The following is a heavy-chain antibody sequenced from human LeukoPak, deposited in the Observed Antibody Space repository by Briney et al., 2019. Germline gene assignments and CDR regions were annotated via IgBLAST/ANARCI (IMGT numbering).Heavy chain of an antibody. CDR1: GFTVSSNY. J-gene: IGHJ4*02. D-gene: IGHD3-9*01. CDR3: ARADILTGYYSYYFDY. CDR2: IYSGGST. Sequence: GSLRLSCAASGFTVSSNYMSWVRQAPGKGLEWVSVIYSGGSTYYADSVKGRFTISRDNSKNTLYLQMNSLRAEDTAVYYCARADILTGYYSYYFDYWGQGTLVTVSS. V-gene: IGHV3-53*01.